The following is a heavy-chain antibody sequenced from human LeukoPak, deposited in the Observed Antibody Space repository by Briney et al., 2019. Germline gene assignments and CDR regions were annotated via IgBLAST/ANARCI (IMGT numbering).Heavy chain of an antibody. D-gene: IGHD3-3*01. Sequence: GGSLRLSCAASGFTFSDYAMTWVRQAPGKGLEWVSTISGGGRSTYYAYSVKGRFTISRDNSKDTLNLQVNSLRAEDTAIYYCAKGSSPYDFWSGSLDYWGQGTLVTVSS. J-gene: IGHJ4*02. CDR3: AKGSSPYDFWSGSLDY. CDR2: ISGGGRST. V-gene: IGHV3-23*01. CDR1: GFTFSDYA.